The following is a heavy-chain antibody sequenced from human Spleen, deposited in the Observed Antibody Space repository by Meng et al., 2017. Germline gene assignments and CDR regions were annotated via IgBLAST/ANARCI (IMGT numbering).Heavy chain of an antibody. CDR2: ITSEGGTT. V-gene: IGHV3-43*01. Sequence: GESLKISCAASGFHFGDYTMHWVRQAPGKGLEWVALITSEGGTTFYGDSVKGRFTISRDNSKNTVFLQINSLRVEDTAVYYCARAARGKSGSYYNYYYGMDVWGQGTTVTVSS. CDR1: GFHFGDYT. D-gene: IGHD1-26*01. CDR3: ARAARGKSGSYYNYYYGMDV. J-gene: IGHJ6*02.